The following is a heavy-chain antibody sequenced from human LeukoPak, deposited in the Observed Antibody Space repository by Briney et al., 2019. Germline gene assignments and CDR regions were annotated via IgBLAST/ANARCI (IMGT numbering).Heavy chain of an antibody. D-gene: IGHD1-7*01. CDR1: GGSISSSSYY. J-gene: IGHJ4*02. CDR3: ARKQTGTMYDV. CDR2: FSSGGSA. Sequence: PSETLSLTCIVPGGSISSSSYYWAWTRQSPGKGLEWIGTFSSGGSAYYNSSLTSRVSISKDTSDNQFSLRLYSVTAADTAVYYCARKQTGTMYDVWGQGTQVTVSS. V-gene: IGHV4-39*07.